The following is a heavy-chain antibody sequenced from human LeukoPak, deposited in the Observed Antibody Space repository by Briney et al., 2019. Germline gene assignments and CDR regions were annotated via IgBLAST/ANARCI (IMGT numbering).Heavy chain of an antibody. CDR3: AREGYCTNGVCYGVDY. J-gene: IGHJ4*02. D-gene: IGHD2-8*01. CDR2: INPNSGGT. Sequence: GASVKVSCKASGYTFTGYYMHWVRQAPGQGLEWMGWINPNSGGTNYAQKFQGRVTMTRDTSISTAYMELGRLRSDDTAVYYCAREGYCTNGVCYGVDYWGQGTLVTVSS. V-gene: IGHV1-2*02. CDR1: GYTFTGYY.